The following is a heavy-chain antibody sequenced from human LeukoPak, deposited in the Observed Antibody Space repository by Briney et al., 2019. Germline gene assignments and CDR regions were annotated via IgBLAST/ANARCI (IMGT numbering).Heavy chain of an antibody. V-gene: IGHV3-66*01. Sequence: GGSLRLSCAASGFTFSSNYMSWVRQAPGKGLEWVSVIYSGGSTYYADSVKGRFTISRDNSKNTLYLQMNSLRAEDTAVYYCATGVRTPYGAFDIWGQGTMVTVSS. D-gene: IGHD4-17*01. CDR2: IYSGGST. CDR3: ATGVRTPYGAFDI. CDR1: GFTFSSNY. J-gene: IGHJ3*02.